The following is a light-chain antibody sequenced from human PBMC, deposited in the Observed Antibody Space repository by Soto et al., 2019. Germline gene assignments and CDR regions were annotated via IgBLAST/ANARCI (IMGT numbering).Light chain of an antibody. V-gene: IGKV1-5*01. Sequence: DIQMTQSPSTLSASVGDRVTITCRASQSISSWLAWYQQKPGKAPKVLIYDASSLESGVPSRFSGSGSGTEFTLTISSLQPDYFATYYCQQYNSYSPRTFGQGTKVEIK. J-gene: IGKJ1*01. CDR1: QSISSW. CDR3: QQYNSYSPRT. CDR2: DAS.